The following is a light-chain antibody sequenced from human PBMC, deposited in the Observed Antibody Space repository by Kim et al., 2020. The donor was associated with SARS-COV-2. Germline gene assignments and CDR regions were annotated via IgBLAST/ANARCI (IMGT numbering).Light chain of an antibody. V-gene: IGKV1-27*01. CDR1: KGISKY. CDR2: AES. CDR3: QKYNSAPRT. J-gene: IGKJ1*01. Sequence: ASVGDRVTITCRASKGISKYLAGYQQKPGKVPKVLIYAESTLQSGVPSRFSGSGSGTEFTLTISSLQPEDVATYYCQKYNSAPRTFGQGTKVDSK.